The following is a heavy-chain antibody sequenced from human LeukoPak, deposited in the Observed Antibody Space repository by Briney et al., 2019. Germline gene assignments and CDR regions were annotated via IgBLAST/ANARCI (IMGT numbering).Heavy chain of an antibody. J-gene: IGHJ4*02. V-gene: IGHV3-23*01. CDR1: GFTFSSYA. D-gene: IGHD7-27*01. CDR2: ISGSGGST. Sequence: GGSLRLSCAASGFTFSSYAMSWVRQAPGKGLEWVSAISGSGGSTYYADSVKGRFTISRDNSKNTLYLLMNSLRAEDSAVYYCAKDRPANWGYYFDYWGQGTLVTVSS. CDR3: AKDRPANWGYYFDY.